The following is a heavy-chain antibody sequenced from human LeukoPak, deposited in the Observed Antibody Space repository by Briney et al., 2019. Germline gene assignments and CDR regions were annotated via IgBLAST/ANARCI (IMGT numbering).Heavy chain of an antibody. V-gene: IGHV1-46*01. CDR1: GYTFTSYY. D-gene: IGHD2-2*01. Sequence: ASVKVSCKGSGYTFTSYYMYCLRPAPGQGLEWMGIINPSGGSTSYAQKFQGRVTMTRDTSTSTVYMELSSLRSEDTAVYYCARDLCSSTSCHPGDYWGQGTLVTVSS. CDR2: INPSGGST. J-gene: IGHJ4*02. CDR3: ARDLCSSTSCHPGDY.